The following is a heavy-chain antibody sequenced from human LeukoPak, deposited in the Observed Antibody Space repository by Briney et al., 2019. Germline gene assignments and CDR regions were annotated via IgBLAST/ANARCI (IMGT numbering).Heavy chain of an antibody. J-gene: IGHJ4*02. Sequence: PGGSLRLSCAASGFTFSDYWMHWVRQAPGKGLVWVLRIKTDGSDTSYADSVKGRFTISRDNAKNTLYLQMNSLRAEDTAVYYCASWAYGDLFDYWGQGTLVTVSS. D-gene: IGHD4-17*01. CDR2: IKTDGSDT. CDR3: ASWAYGDLFDY. V-gene: IGHV3-74*01. CDR1: GFTFSDYW.